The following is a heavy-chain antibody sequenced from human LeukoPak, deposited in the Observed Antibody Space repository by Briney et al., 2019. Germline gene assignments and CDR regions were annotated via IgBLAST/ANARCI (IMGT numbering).Heavy chain of an antibody. D-gene: IGHD3-10*01. J-gene: IGHJ4*02. CDR2: ISGSGGST. V-gene: IGHV3-23*01. Sequence: GGSLRLSCAASGFTFSSYAMSWVRQAPGKGLEWVSAISGSGGSTYYADSVKGRFTISRDNSKNTLYLQMNSLRAEDTAVYYCARAPGLWFREFDYWGQGTLVTVSS. CDR1: GFTFSSYA. CDR3: ARAPGLWFREFDY.